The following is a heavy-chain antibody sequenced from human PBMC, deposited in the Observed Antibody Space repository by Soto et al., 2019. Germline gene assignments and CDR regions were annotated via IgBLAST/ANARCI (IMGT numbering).Heavy chain of an antibody. V-gene: IGHV3-7*05. Sequence: GGSLRLSCAASGFTFSSYWMSWVRQAPGKGLEWVANIKQDGSEKYYVDSVKDRFTISRDNAKNSLYLQMNSLRAEDTAVYYCARPEYYYGSGSYYTPHYYYYGMDVWGQGTTVTVSS. J-gene: IGHJ6*02. CDR3: ARPEYYYGSGSYYTPHYYYYGMDV. CDR2: IKQDGSEK. D-gene: IGHD3-10*01. CDR1: GFTFSSYW.